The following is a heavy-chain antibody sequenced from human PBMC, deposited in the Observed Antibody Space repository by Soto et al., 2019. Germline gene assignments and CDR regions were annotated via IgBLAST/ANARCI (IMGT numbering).Heavy chain of an antibody. Sequence: GGSLRLSCAASGFTFSSYEMNWVRQAPGKGLEWVSYISSSGSTIHYADSVKGRFTISRDNAKNSLYLQMNSLRAEDTAVYYCAAFWSGSLYGMDVWGQGTTVTVSS. V-gene: IGHV3-48*03. CDR3: AAFWSGSLYGMDV. D-gene: IGHD3-3*01. CDR1: GFTFSSYE. CDR2: ISSSGSTI. J-gene: IGHJ6*02.